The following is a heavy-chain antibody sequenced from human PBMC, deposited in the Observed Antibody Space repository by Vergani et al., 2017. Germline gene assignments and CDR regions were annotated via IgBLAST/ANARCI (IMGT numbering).Heavy chain of an antibody. Sequence: QVQLQESGPGLVKPSETLSLTCTLSGGSISSYYWSWIRQPPGKGLEWIGYIYYSGSTNYNPSLKSRVTISVDTSKNQFSLKLSSVTAADTAVYYCARVRGYCSGGSCYGWFDPWGQGTLVTVSS. CDR3: ARVRGYCSGGSCYGWFDP. CDR1: GGSISSYY. CDR2: IYYSGST. D-gene: IGHD2-15*01. V-gene: IGHV4-59*01. J-gene: IGHJ5*02.